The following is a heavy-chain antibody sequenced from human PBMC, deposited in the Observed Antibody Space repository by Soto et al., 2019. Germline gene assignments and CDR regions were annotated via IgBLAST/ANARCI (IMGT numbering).Heavy chain of an antibody. CDR3: ARVGQVDYYYYMDV. J-gene: IGHJ6*03. Sequence: EVQLVESGGGLVQPGGSLRLSCAASGFTVSSNYMSWVRQAPGKGLEWVSVIYSGGSTYYADSVKGRFTISRHNSKNTLYLQMNSLRAEDTAVYYRARVGQVDYYYYMDVWGKGTTVTVSS. CDR2: IYSGGST. D-gene: IGHD2-15*01. V-gene: IGHV3-53*04. CDR1: GFTVSSNY.